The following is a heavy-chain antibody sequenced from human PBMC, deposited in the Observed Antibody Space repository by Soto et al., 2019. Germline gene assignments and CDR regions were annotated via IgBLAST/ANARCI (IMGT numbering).Heavy chain of an antibody. J-gene: IGHJ4*02. Sequence: LRITCTVSGFAFNNYGINWVRRAPGKGLEWVSSISKSDYTYYSDSVKGRFAISRDNAKSSVSLQMNTLRVEDTAVYYCAREDSIIILAVSDFWGQGTLVTVSS. V-gene: IGHV3-21*01. CDR1: GFAFNNYG. CDR3: AREDSIIILAVSDF. D-gene: IGHD3-22*01. CDR2: ISKSDYT.